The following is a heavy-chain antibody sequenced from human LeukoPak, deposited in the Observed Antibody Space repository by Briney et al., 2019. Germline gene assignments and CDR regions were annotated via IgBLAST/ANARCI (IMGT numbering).Heavy chain of an antibody. CDR3: AREATMIVVVTTEFDY. J-gene: IGHJ4*02. V-gene: IGHV1-2*02. CDR1: GYTFTGYY. D-gene: IGHD3-22*01. Sequence: ASVKVSCKASGYTFTGYYMHWVRQAPGQGLEWMGWINPNSGGTNYAQKFQGRVTMTRDTSISTADMALSRLRSDDTAVYYCAREATMIVVVTTEFDYWGQGTLVTVSS. CDR2: INPNSGGT.